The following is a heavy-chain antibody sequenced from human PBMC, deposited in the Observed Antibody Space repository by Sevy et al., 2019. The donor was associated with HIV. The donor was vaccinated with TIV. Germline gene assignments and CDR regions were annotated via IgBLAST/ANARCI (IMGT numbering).Heavy chain of an antibody. CDR2: IHYSGST. J-gene: IGHJ5*02. CDR1: GGPISSYY. Sequence: SETLSLTCTVSGGPISSYYWSWIRQPPGKKLEWIGYIHYSGSTKYNPSLNSRVTMSVDTSKNQFSLKLTSVTAADTAVYYCARAPPVRSGDDSLNWFDPWGQGTLLTVSS. CDR3: ARAPPVRSGDDSLNWFDP. D-gene: IGHD5-12*01. V-gene: IGHV4-59*01.